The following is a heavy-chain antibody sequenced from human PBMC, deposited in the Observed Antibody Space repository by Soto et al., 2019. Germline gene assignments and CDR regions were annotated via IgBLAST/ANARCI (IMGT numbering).Heavy chain of an antibody. Sequence: GGSLRLSCAASGFIFKMYWMHWVRQSPGKGLVWISRIYNDGTYSDYADSVRDRFTISRDNVNDTLYLQMNNLRAEDSGLYYCTRGPRPISTGTGAYWGQGTQVTVSS. V-gene: IGHV3-74*01. CDR1: GFIFKMYW. J-gene: IGHJ4*02. CDR3: TRGPRPISTGTGAY. CDR2: IYNDGTYS. D-gene: IGHD3-10*01.